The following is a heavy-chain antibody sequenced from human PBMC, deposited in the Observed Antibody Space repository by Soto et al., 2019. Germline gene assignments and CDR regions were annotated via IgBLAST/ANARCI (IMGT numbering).Heavy chain of an antibody. J-gene: IGHJ2*01. D-gene: IGHD7-27*01. V-gene: IGHV3-23*01. CDR3: ARKILGSTTRPNYWYFDL. CDR2: ISGGGDAA. CDR1: GFTFINYA. Sequence: VQVLESGGGLVQPGGSLRLSCAGSGFTFINYAMNWVRQAPGKGLEWVSSISGGGDAAFFPDSVRGRFTISRYNSKNTVTLQMNSLGVDDTAVYYCARKILGSTTRPNYWYFDLWGRGTLVTVSS.